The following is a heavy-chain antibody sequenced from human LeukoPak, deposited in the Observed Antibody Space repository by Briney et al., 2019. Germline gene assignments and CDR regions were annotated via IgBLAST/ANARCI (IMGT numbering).Heavy chain of an antibody. CDR1: GFTVSSNY. CDR3: ARDRSDILTGYNDAFDI. Sequence: GGSLRLSCSASGFTVSSNYMNWVRQAPGKGLEWVSVIYSGGSTYYADSVKGRFTISRDNDKNSLYLQMNSLRAEDTAVYYGARDRSDILTGYNDAFDIWGQGTVVTVSS. J-gene: IGHJ3*02. V-gene: IGHV3-66*01. D-gene: IGHD3-9*01. CDR2: IYSGGST.